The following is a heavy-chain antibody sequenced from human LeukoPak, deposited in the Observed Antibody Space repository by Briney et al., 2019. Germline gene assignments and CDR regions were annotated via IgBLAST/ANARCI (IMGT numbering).Heavy chain of an antibody. D-gene: IGHD2-15*01. CDR3: ARDEESVRGRRVTYYYYTMDV. CDR2: INPGTGST. V-gene: IGHV1-46*01. J-gene: IGHJ6*02. Sequence: GASVKVSCKASGYTFTSYYMHWVRHAPGQGLERMGIINPGTGSTSYAQRFQGRVTMTRDTSTSTVYMELSSLTSDDRAVYYCARDEESVRGRRVTYYYYTMDVWGQGTTVTVSS. CDR1: GYTFTSYY.